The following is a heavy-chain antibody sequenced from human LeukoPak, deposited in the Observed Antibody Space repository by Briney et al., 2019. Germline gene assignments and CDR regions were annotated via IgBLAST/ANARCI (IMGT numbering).Heavy chain of an antibody. CDR2: INPNSGDP. D-gene: IGHD2-8*01. CDR3: ARSARHCNNGVCFTDYYIDL. Sequence: ASVKVSCKASGYTFSDSYIHFVRQAPGQGLEWMGRINPNSGDPNYPQKFQGRVTMTRDTSISTAYMEMNSLTSDDTAVYYCARSARHCNNGVCFTDYYIDLWGKGTTVTDSS. J-gene: IGHJ6*03. V-gene: IGHV1-2*06. CDR1: GYTFSDSY.